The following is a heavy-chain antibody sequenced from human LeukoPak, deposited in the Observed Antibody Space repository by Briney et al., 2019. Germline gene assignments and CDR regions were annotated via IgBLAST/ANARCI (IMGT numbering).Heavy chain of an antibody. CDR2: ISSSGSTI. V-gene: IGHV3-48*03. J-gene: IGHJ6*03. Sequence: PGGSLTLSWAASGFTFSSYEMNWVRQPPGKGLEWVSYISSSGSTIYYADSVKGRFTSTRDNAKNLLDLQMNSLRAEDTAVYYCGMGENYFECSGYYYMDVWGKGNTVTISS. CDR1: GFTFSSYE. CDR3: GMGENYFECSGYYYMDV. D-gene: IGHD2/OR15-2a*01.